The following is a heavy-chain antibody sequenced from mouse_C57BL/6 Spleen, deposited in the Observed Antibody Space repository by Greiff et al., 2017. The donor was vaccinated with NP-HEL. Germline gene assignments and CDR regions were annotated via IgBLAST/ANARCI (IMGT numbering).Heavy chain of an antibody. CDR1: GYAFSSSW. CDR3: ARSDYYGSSDYFGY. V-gene: IGHV1-82*01. Sequence: QVQLQQSGPELVKPGASVKISCKASGYAFSSSWMNWVKQRPGKGLEWIGRIYPGDGDTNYNGKFKGKATLTADKSSSTAYMQLSSLTSEDSAVYFCARSDYYGSSDYFGYWGQGTTLTVSS. D-gene: IGHD1-1*01. CDR2: IYPGDGDT. J-gene: IGHJ2*01.